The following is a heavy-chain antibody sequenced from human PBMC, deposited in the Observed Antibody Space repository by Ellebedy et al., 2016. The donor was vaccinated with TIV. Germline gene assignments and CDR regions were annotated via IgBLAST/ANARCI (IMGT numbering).Heavy chain of an antibody. Sequence: GGSLRLSCAASGFTFSHHAFYWVRQAPGKGLEWVTIISYDGNNNFYLDSVEGRFSISRDDSKNTLYLQMNSLRPEDTAVYYCSREGLEAGMDLWGQGTTVIVSS. J-gene: IGHJ6*02. V-gene: IGHV3-30*04. CDR2: ISYDGNNN. CDR1: GFTFSHHA. CDR3: SREGLEAGMDL.